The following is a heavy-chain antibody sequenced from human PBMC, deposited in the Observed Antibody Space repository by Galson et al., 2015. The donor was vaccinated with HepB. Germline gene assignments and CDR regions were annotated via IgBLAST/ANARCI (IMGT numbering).Heavy chain of an antibody. V-gene: IGHV3-33*08. Sequence: SLRLSCAASGFTFSSYAMSWVRQAPGKGLEWVALIWYDGSNKYYADSVKGRFTISRDKSKNTLFLQMNSLRAEDTAVYYCAREGYALALDYWGQGTLVTVSS. J-gene: IGHJ4*02. D-gene: IGHD5-12*01. CDR3: AREGYALALDY. CDR2: IWYDGSNK. CDR1: GFTFSSYA.